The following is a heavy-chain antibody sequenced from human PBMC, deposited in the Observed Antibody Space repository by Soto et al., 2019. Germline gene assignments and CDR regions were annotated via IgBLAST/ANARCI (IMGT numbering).Heavy chain of an antibody. J-gene: IGHJ6*03. CDR1: GGSISSYY. Sequence: SETLSLTCTVSGGSISSYYWSWIRQPPGKGLEWIGYIYYSGSTNYNPSLKSRVTISVDTSKNQFSLKLSSVTAADTAVYYCARRIYDILTGYRNYYYYMDVWGKGTTVTVSS. CDR3: ARRIYDILTGYRNYYYYMDV. CDR2: IYYSGST. D-gene: IGHD3-9*01. V-gene: IGHV4-59*08.